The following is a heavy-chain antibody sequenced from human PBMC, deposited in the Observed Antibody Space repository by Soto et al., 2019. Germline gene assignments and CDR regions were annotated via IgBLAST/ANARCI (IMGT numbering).Heavy chain of an antibody. Sequence: SVKVSCKASGGTFSSYAISWVRQAPGQGLEWMGGIIPIFGTANYAQKFQGRVTITADESTSTAYMELSSLRSADTAVYYCARGYSSSSLPHYYGMDVWGQGTTVTVSS. D-gene: IGHD6-6*01. V-gene: IGHV1-69*13. CDR3: ARGYSSSSLPHYYGMDV. J-gene: IGHJ6*02. CDR1: GGTFSSYA. CDR2: IIPIFGTA.